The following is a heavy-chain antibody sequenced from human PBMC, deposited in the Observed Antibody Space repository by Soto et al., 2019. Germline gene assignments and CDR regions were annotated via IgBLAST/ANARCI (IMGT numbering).Heavy chain of an antibody. D-gene: IGHD3-3*01. J-gene: IGHJ4*02. V-gene: IGHV3-23*01. CDR2: ISGGGDST. CDR1: GSTFASYG. Sequence: GGSLRLSCVGSGSTFASYGMHWVRQAPWQVMQWGSGISGGGDSTYYADSVKGRFTVSRDNSNKTVYLLMNSLRVEDMAIYYCAKAPFMAPNYDFWSGYDYYFDYWGQGFLVTVSS. CDR3: AKAPFMAPNYDFWSGYDYYFDY.